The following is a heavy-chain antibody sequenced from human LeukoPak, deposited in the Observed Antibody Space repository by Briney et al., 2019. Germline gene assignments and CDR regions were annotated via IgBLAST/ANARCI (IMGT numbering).Heavy chain of an antibody. CDR3: AKGHTYGMI. D-gene: IGHD2-8*01. Sequence: PGGPLRLSCAASGFTFSDFYMSWLRQTPGKGLEWVPYISTTGTTVDYADSVKGRFTISRDNAKGSLYLQMNNLGADDTAVYYCAKGHTYGMIWGQGTLVTVSS. V-gene: IGHV3-11*01. CDR1: GFTFSDFY. J-gene: IGHJ4*02. CDR2: ISTTGTTV.